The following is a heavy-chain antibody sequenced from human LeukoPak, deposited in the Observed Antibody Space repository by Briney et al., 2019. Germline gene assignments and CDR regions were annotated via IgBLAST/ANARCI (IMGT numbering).Heavy chain of an antibody. V-gene: IGHV4-59*01. CDR1: GGSISSYY. Sequence: SETLSLTCTVSGGSISSYYWSWIRQPPGKGLEWIGYIYYSGSTNYNPSLKSRVTISVDTSKNQFSLKLSSVTAADTAVYYCARVSISDNYYYMDVWGKGTTVTISS. J-gene: IGHJ6*03. CDR2: IYYSGST. D-gene: IGHD2-21*02. CDR3: ARVSISDNYYYMDV.